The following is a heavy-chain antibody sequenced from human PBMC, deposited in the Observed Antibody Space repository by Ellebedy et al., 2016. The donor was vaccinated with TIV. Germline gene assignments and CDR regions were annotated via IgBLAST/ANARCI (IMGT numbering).Heavy chain of an antibody. D-gene: IGHD4-11*01. J-gene: IGHJ6*02. V-gene: IGHV4-59*01. CDR2: IYYSGST. Sequence: MPSETLSLTCTVSGGSISSYYWSWIRQPPGKGLEWIGYIYYSGSTNYNPSLKSRVTLSVDTSKNQFSLKLSSVTAADTAVYYCARIYSKYYGMDVWGQGTTVTVSS. CDR3: ARIYSKYYGMDV. CDR1: GGSISSYY.